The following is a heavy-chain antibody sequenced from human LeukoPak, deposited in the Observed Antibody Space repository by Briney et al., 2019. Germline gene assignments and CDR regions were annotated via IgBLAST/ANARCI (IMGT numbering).Heavy chain of an antibody. CDR1: GGSFSGYY. CDR3: ARDLSSWFGEPLNWFDP. Sequence: SETLSLTYAVYGGSFSGYYWSWIRQPPAKGLEWMGEINHSGSTNYNPSLKSRVTISVDTSKNQFSLKLSSVTAADTAVYYCARDLSSWFGEPLNWFDPWGQGTLVTVSS. V-gene: IGHV4-34*01. D-gene: IGHD3-10*01. J-gene: IGHJ5*02. CDR2: INHSGST.